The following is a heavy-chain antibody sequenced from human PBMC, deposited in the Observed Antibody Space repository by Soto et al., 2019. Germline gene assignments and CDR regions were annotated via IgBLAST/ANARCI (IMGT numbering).Heavy chain of an antibody. D-gene: IGHD6-6*01. V-gene: IGHV4-59*01. CDR2: IYYSGST. J-gene: IGHJ4*02. Sequence: SETLSLTCTVSGGSISSYYWSWIRQPPGKGLEWIGYIYYSGSTNYNPSLKSRVTISVDTSKNQFSLQLSSVTAADTAAYYCARGGSDQPVLYFEYWGQGTLVTVSS. CDR3: ARGGSDQPVLYFEY. CDR1: GGSISSYY.